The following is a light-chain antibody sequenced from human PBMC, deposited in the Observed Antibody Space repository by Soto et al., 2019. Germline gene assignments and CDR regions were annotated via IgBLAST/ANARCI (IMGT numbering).Light chain of an antibody. CDR3: QQTRAYPST. CDR1: QDIAIY. J-gene: IGKJ4*01. CDR2: TAS. V-gene: IGKV1-9*01. Sequence: IQLTQSQASLSASVGDRVTFTCRASQDIAIYLAWYQPKPGEAPNLLIHTASTLHGGVPSRFRGSGSGTDFTLTITSLQAEDFATDYCQQTRAYPSTFGGGTKVDIK.